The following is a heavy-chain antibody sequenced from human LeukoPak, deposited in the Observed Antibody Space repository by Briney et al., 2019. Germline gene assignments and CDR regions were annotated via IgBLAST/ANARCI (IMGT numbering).Heavy chain of an antibody. CDR1: GFTFDDYG. CDR3: TSWGDTTAEYFQR. D-gene: IGHD2-21*02. V-gene: IGHV3-20*04. Sequence: PGGSLRLSCAASGFTFDDYGMSWVRQAPGKGLEWVSGINWNGGSTGYADSVKGRFTISRDNAQNSMYLQMNSLRVEDTAVYYCTSWGDTTAEYFQRWGQGTLVTVSS. CDR2: INWNGGST. J-gene: IGHJ1*01.